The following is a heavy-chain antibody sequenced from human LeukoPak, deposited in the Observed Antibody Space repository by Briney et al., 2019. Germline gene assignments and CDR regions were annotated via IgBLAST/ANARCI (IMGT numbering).Heavy chain of an antibody. CDR3: AIMHRYYDGSGYWVQ. Sequence: GGSLSLSCAASGFTFSSYAMTGVRQAPGKGLDGVSGISTSGGATSYTDSVKGRFTISRDNPRNTLYMQMNSLRAEDTAVYYCAIMHRYYDGSGYWVQWGQGTLVTVSS. J-gene: IGHJ4*02. D-gene: IGHD3-22*01. V-gene: IGHV3-23*01. CDR1: GFTFSSYA. CDR2: ISTSGGAT.